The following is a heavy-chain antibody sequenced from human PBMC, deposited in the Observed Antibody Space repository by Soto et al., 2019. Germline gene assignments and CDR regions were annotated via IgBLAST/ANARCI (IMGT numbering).Heavy chain of an antibody. V-gene: IGHV4-34*01. CDR3: ANSITIFGVVPLHDMDV. CDR2: INHSGST. CDR1: GGSFSGYY. J-gene: IGHJ6*02. D-gene: IGHD3-3*01. Sequence: SETLSLTCAVYGGSFSGYYWSWIRQPPGKGLEWIGEINHSGSTNYNPSLKSRVTISVDTSKNQFSLKLSSVTAADTAVYYCANSITIFGVVPLHDMDVWGQGTTVTVSS.